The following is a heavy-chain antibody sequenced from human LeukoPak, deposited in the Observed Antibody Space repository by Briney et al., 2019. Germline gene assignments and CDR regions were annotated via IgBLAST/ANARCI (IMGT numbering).Heavy chain of an antibody. V-gene: IGHV3-33*08. CDR2: IWYDGSNK. Sequence: GRSLRLSCAASGFTFSSYSMNWVRQAPGKGLEWVAVIWYDGSNKYYADSVKGRFTISRDNSKNTLYLQMNSLRAEDTAVYYCARDRETRAFDIWGQGTMVTVSS. CDR3: ARDRETRAFDI. J-gene: IGHJ3*02. D-gene: IGHD4-11*01. CDR1: GFTFSSYS.